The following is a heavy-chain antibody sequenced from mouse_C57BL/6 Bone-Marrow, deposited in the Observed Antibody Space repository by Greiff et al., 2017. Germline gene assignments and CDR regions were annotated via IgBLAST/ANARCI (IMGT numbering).Heavy chain of an antibody. V-gene: IGHV1-22*01. CDR1: GYTFTDYN. Sequence: VQLQQSGPELVKPGASVKMSCKASGYTFTDYNMHWVKQSHGKSLEWIGYINPNNGGTSYNQKFKGKATLTVNKSSSTAYMELRSLTSEDSAVYYCARVGYSNYVYWYFDVWGTGTTVTVSS. CDR2: INPNNGGT. CDR3: ARVGYSNYVYWYFDV. J-gene: IGHJ1*03. D-gene: IGHD2-5*01.